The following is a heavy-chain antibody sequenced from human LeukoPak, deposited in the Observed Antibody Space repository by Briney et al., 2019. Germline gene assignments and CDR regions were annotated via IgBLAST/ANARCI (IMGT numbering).Heavy chain of an antibody. CDR1: GGSFSGYY. J-gene: IGHJ4*02. CDR2: INHSGST. CDR3: ARGTVVVITTNYFDY. Sequence: PSETLSLTCAVYGGSFSGYYWSWIRQPPGKGLEWIGEINHSGSTNYNPSLKSRVTISVDTSKNQFSLKLSSVTAADTAVYYCARGTVVVITTNYFDYWGQGTLVTVSS. V-gene: IGHV4-34*01. D-gene: IGHD3-22*01.